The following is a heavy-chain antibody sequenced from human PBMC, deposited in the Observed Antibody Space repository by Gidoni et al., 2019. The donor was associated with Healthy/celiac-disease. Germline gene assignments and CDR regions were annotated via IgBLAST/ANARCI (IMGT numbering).Heavy chain of an antibody. V-gene: IGHV4-59*01. D-gene: IGHD5-12*01. CDR1: GGSISSYY. CDR2: IYYSGST. Sequence: QVQLQESGPGLVKPSETLSLTCTVSGGSISSYYWSWIRQPPGKGLEWIGYIYYSGSTNYNPSLKSRVTISVDTSKNQFSLKLSSVTAADTAVYYCARSHIVATTVDYWGQGTLVTASS. J-gene: IGHJ4*02. CDR3: ARSHIVATTVDY.